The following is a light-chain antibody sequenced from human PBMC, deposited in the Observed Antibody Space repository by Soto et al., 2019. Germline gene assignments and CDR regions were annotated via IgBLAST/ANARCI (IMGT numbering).Light chain of an antibody. CDR1: QSVSSSD. CDR2: GAS. J-gene: IGKJ1*01. CDR3: QQYGNSRT. V-gene: IGKV3-20*01. Sequence: EIVLTQSPGTLSLSPGERATLSCRASQSVSSSDFAWYQQKPGQAPRLLIYGASSRVTCIQGRFSGSGSRTDFTLTISRLEPEDFAVYYCQQYGNSRTFGQGTKVEIK.